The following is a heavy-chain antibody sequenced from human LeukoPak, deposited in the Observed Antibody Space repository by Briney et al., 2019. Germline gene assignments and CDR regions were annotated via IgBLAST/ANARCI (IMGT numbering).Heavy chain of an antibody. CDR1: GGTFSSYA. J-gene: IGHJ4*02. Sequence: AASVKLSCKASGGTFSSYAISWVRQAPGQGLEWMGRIIPIFGTANYAQKLQGRVTITTHESTSTAYMELSSLRSADTAVYYCARLRGYSGYDLGDYFDYWGQGTLVTVSS. D-gene: IGHD5-12*01. V-gene: IGHV1-69*05. CDR2: IIPIFGTA. CDR3: ARLRGYSGYDLGDYFDY.